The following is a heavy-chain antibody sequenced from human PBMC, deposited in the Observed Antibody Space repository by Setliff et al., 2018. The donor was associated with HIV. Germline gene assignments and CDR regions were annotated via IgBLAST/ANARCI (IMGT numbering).Heavy chain of an antibody. D-gene: IGHD3-10*01. CDR2: ISPNTGDT. CDR1: GYTFTAYF. CDR3: ARGGYYTSGTWFDP. Sequence: ASVKVSCKTAGYTFTAYFLQWVRQAPGQGLEWIGWISPNTGDTGIALKFQGRVTMTRETSTSTTYLELDRLTYDDTAIYYCARGGYYTSGTWFDPWGQGTLVTVSS. J-gene: IGHJ5*02. V-gene: IGHV1-2*02.